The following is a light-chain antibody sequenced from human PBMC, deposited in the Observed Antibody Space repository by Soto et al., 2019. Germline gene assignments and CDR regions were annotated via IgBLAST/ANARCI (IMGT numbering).Light chain of an antibody. J-gene: IGKJ1*01. CDR3: QQYGDSPWT. CDR2: GAS. CDR1: QSVSSSY. V-gene: IGKV3-20*01. Sequence: EIVLTQSPGTLSLSPGERATLSCRASQSVSSSYLAWYQQKPGQAPRLLIYGASSRATGLPDRFSGSGSGTDFTLTISRLEPEDFAMYYCQQYGDSPWTFGQGTKVEIK.